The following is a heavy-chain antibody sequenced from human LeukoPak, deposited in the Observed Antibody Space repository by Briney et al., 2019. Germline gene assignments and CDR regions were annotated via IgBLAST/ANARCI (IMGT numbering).Heavy chain of an antibody. Sequence: SETLSLTCAVYGGSFSGYYWSWIRQPPGKGLEWIGEINHSGSTNYNPSLKSRVTISVDTSKNQFSLKLSSVTAADTAVYYCARDDLRRTAIDYWGQGTLVTVSS. J-gene: IGHJ4*02. CDR2: INHSGST. CDR1: GGSFSGYY. D-gene: IGHD5-18*01. CDR3: ARDDLRRTAIDY. V-gene: IGHV4-34*01.